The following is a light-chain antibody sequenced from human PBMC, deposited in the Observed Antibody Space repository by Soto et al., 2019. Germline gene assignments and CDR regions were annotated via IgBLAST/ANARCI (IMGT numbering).Light chain of an antibody. CDR1: SSDVGGYNY. CDR3: SSYTSSSTPVV. CDR2: DVS. Sequence: QYVLTQPASVSGSPGQSSTISCTGTSSDVGGYNYVSWYQQHPGKAPKLMIYDVSNRPSGVSNRFSGSKSGNTASLTISGLQAEDEADYYCSSYTSSSTPVVFGGGTKLTVL. J-gene: IGLJ2*01. V-gene: IGLV2-14*01.